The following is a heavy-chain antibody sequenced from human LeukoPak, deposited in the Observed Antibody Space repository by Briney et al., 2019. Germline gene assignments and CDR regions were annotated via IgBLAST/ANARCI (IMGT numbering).Heavy chain of an antibody. CDR2: INSDGSDT. J-gene: IGHJ3*02. CDR1: GFTFTSYG. D-gene: IGHD1-26*01. V-gene: IGHV3-74*01. CDR3: ARGASYLLDAFDI. Sequence: GGSLRLSCTASGFTFTSYGIHWVRQAPGKGLVWVSRINSDGSDTSYVDSVKGRFTISRDNAKNTVYLQMNSLRAEDTAVYYCARGASYLLDAFDIWGQGTMVTVSS.